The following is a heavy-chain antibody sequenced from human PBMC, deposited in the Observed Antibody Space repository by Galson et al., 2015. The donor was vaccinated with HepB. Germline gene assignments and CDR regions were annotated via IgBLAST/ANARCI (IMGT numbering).Heavy chain of an antibody. CDR3: ARVFPSYYYGSGSPPPWLDY. J-gene: IGHJ4*02. CDR2: ISAYNGNT. D-gene: IGHD3-10*01. V-gene: IGHV1-18*01. Sequence: SVKVSCKASGYTFTSYGISWVRQAPGQGLEWMGWISAYNGNTNYAQKLQGRVTMTTDTSTSTAYMELGSLRSDDTAVYYCARVFPSYYYGSGSPPPWLDYWGQGTLVTVSS. CDR1: GYTFTSYG.